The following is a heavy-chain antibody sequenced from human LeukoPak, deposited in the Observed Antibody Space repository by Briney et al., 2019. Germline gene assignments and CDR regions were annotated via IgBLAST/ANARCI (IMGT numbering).Heavy chain of an antibody. V-gene: IGHV3-43*01. D-gene: IGHD3-22*01. CDR2: ISWDGGST. CDR1: GFTFDDYT. CDR3: AKGPDSSGPIDY. J-gene: IGHJ4*02. Sequence: GGSLRLSCAASGFTFDDYTMHWVRQAPGKGLEWVSLISWDGGSTYYADSVKGRFTISRDNSKNSLYLQMNSLRTEDTALYYCAKGPDSSGPIDYWGQGTLVTVSS.